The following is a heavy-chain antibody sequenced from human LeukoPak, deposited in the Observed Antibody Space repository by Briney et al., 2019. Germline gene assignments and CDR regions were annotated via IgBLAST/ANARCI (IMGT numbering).Heavy chain of an antibody. Sequence: SGPTLVKPTQTLTLTCTFSGFSLSTSGVGVGWIRQPPGKALEWLALIYWNDNKRYSPSLKSRLTITKDTSNQVVLTMTNMDPVDTATYYCARHYCYRGEDYYYMDVWGKGTTVTISS. D-gene: IGHD3-22*01. CDR1: GFSLSTSGVG. CDR2: IYWNDNK. V-gene: IGHV2-5*01. CDR3: ARHYCYRGEDYYYMDV. J-gene: IGHJ6*03.